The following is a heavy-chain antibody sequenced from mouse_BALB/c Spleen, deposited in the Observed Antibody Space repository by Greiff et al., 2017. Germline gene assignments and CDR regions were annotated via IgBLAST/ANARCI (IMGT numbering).Heavy chain of an antibody. D-gene: IGHD1-2*01. J-gene: IGHJ1*01. CDR1: GFTFSSYW. CDR3: TVITTAHWYFDV. CDR2: IRLKSDNYAT. V-gene: IGHV6-3*01. Sequence: EVKVEESGGGLVQPGGSMKLSCVASGFTFSSYWMSWVRQSPEKGLEWVAEIRLKSDNYATHYAESVKGKFTISRDDSKSRLYLQMNSLRAEDTGIYYCTVITTAHWYFDVWGAGTTVTVSS.